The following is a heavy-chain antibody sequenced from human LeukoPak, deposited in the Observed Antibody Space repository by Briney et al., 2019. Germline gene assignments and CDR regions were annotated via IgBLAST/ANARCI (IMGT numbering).Heavy chain of an antibody. Sequence: PSETLSLTCTVYGGSFSGYYWSWIRQPPGKGLEWIGEINHSGSTNYNPSLKSRVTISVDTSKSQFSLKLSSVTAADTAVYYCARGLYDYVWGSYRRNWFDPWGQGTLVTVSS. CDR2: INHSGST. CDR1: GGSFSGYY. J-gene: IGHJ5*02. CDR3: ARGLYDYVWGSYRRNWFDP. D-gene: IGHD3-16*02. V-gene: IGHV4-34*01.